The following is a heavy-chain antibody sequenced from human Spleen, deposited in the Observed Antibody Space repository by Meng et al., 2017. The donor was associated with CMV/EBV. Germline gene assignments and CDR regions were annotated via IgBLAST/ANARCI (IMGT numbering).Heavy chain of an antibody. Sequence: GGSLRLSCVASGFSFRHYYMSWIRQAPGKGLEWVSYISSSGDAKYYADSVEGRFTISRDNAKNSVYLQMNSLRAEDTAVYYCARDYLCGGDCYHDAFDTWGQGTKVTVSS. J-gene: IGHJ3*02. CDR2: ISSSGDAK. D-gene: IGHD2-21*01. CDR3: ARDYLCGGDCYHDAFDT. V-gene: IGHV3-11*01. CDR1: GFSFRHYY.